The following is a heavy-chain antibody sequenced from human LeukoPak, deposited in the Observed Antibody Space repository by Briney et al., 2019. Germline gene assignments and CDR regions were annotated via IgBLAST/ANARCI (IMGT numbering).Heavy chain of an antibody. V-gene: IGHV4-59*08. CDR1: GGSISSYY. D-gene: IGHD1-26*01. CDR3: ARHGVGAATPYYFDY. Sequence: SETLSLTCTVSGGSISSYYWSWIRQPPGKGLEWIGYIYYSGSTNYNPSLKSRVTISVDTSKNQFFLKLSSVTAADTAVYYCARHGVGAATPYYFDYWGQGTLVTVSS. J-gene: IGHJ4*02. CDR2: IYYSGST.